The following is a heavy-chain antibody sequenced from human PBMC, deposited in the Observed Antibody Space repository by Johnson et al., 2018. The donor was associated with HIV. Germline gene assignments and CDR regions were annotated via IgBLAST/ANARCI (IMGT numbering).Heavy chain of an antibody. D-gene: IGHD4-23*01. CDR2: IRASGGAT. CDR3: AKDIGATVVRAFDI. J-gene: IGHJ3*02. CDR1: GFTFNNYA. V-gene: IGHV3-23*04. Sequence: VQLVESGGDVVQPGGSLRLSCAASGFTFNNYAMSWVRQAPGKGLEWVSNIRASGGATYYADSVKGRFTTSRDNSKNSLYLQMNSLRAEDTALYYCAKDIGATVVRAFDIWGQGTMVTVSS.